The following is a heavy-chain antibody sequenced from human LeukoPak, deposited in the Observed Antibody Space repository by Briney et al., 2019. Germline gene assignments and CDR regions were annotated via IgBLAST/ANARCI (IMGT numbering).Heavy chain of an antibody. CDR2: MNPNSGNT. CDR1: GYTFTSYD. Sequence: AASVNVSCKASGYTFTSYDINRVRQATGQGLEWMGWMNPNSGNTGYAQKFQSRVTVTRNTSIGTAYMELSSLISEDTAVYDCAAIGVDSSTWGQGTLVTVSS. V-gene: IGHV1-8*01. D-gene: IGHD3-22*01. CDR3: AAIGVDSST. J-gene: IGHJ5*02.